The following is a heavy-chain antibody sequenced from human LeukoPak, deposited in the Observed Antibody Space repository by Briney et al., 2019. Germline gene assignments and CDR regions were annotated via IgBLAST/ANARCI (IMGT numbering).Heavy chain of an antibody. CDR3: ARDWGIRQQLTYFDY. CDR1: GFTLSSYA. J-gene: IGHJ4*02. D-gene: IGHD6-13*01. V-gene: IGHV3-30*04. CDR2: ISYDGSNK. Sequence: GGSLRLSCAASGFTLSSYAMHWVRQAPGKGLEWVAVISYDGSNKYYADSVKGRFTISRDNSKNTLYLQMNSLRAEDTAVYYCARDWGIRQQLTYFDYWGQGTLVTVSS.